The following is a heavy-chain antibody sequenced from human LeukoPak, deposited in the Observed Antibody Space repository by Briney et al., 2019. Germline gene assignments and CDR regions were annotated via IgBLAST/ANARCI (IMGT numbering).Heavy chain of an antibody. J-gene: IGHJ4*02. CDR1: GFTFSNYE. CDR2: ISSNGRTT. V-gene: IGHV3-48*03. D-gene: IGHD2-8*01. Sequence: GGSLRLSCAPSGFTFSNYEMNWVRQAPGKGLEWISYISSNGRTTYYADSVRGRFTISRDNTKESVYLQMNSLGVEDTAVYYCAIMTFPLEDWGQGTLVTLSS. CDR3: AIMTFPLED.